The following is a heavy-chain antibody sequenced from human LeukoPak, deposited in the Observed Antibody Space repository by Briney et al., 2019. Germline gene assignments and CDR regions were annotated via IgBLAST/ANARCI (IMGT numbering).Heavy chain of an antibody. CDR3: ASSGSYPTGDYYYYYMDV. CDR2: INPNSGGT. CDR1: GYTFTGYY. D-gene: IGHD1-26*01. Sequence: ASVKVSCKASGYTFTGYYMHWVRQAPGQGLEWMGWINPNSGGTNYAQKFQGRVTMTTDTSTSTAYMELRSLRSDDTAVYYCASSGSYPTGDYYYYYMDVWGKGTTVTVSS. J-gene: IGHJ6*03. V-gene: IGHV1-2*02.